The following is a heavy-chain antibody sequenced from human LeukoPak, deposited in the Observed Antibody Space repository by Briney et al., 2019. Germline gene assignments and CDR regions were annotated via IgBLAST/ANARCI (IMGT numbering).Heavy chain of an antibody. D-gene: IGHD1-26*01. CDR3: ARDGLCRWELLSWFDP. V-gene: IGHV1-18*01. CDR2: ISAYNGNT. J-gene: IGHJ5*02. CDR1: GYTFTSYG. Sequence: ASVKVSCKASGYTFTSYGISWVRQAPGQGLEWMGWISAYNGNTNYAQKLQGRVTMTTDTSTSTAYMELRSLRSDHTAVYYCARDGLCRWELLSWFDPWGQGTLVTVSS.